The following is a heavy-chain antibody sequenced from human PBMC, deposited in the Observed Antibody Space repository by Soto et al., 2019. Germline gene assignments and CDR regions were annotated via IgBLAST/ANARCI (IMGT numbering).Heavy chain of an antibody. CDR3: ATSGGGWYLY. V-gene: IGHV1-8*01. J-gene: IGHJ4*02. CDR2: LNPNSGDT. D-gene: IGHD6-19*01. CDR1: GYTFSSYD. Sequence: QVQLVQSGAEVKKPGASVKVSCKDSGYTFSSYDINWVRQATGQGLEWMGWLNPNSGDTGYAQKFQCRVTLTRNTDINTAYIELSGLTSDDTAVYYCATSGGGWYLYWGQGTLVTVSS.